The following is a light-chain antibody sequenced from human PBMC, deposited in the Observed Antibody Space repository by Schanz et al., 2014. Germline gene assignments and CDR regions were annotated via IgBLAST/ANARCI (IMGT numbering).Light chain of an antibody. CDR2: AVN. V-gene: IGLV2-8*01. Sequence: QSALTQPPSASGSLGQSVTISCTGTSNDIGRYDFVSWYQQHPGKAPKLMIYAVNKRPSGVPDRFSGSKSGNTASLTVSGLQDEDEADYHCSAYICRNSVVFGGGTKLTVL. CDR1: SNDIGRYDF. J-gene: IGLJ2*01. CDR3: SAYICRNSVV.